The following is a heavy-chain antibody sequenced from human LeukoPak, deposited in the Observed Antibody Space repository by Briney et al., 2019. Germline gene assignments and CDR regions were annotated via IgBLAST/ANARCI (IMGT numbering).Heavy chain of an antibody. V-gene: IGHV3-7*01. Sequence: PGGSLRLSCAASGFTFSTYWMSWVRQAPGKGLEWVANIKQDGSEKYYVDSVKGRFTISRDNAKNSLYLQMNSLRAEDTAVYYCARDLTEWYYYDSSGFIWFDPWGQGTLVTVSS. J-gene: IGHJ5*02. CDR1: GFTFSTYW. CDR2: IKQDGSEK. D-gene: IGHD3-22*01. CDR3: ARDLTEWYYYDSSGFIWFDP.